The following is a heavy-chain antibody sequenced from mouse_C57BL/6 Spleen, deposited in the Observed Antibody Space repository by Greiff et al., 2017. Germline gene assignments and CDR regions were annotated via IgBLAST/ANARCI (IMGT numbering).Heavy chain of an antibody. V-gene: IGHV3-6*01. J-gene: IGHJ4*01. D-gene: IGHD4-1*01. CDR2: ISYDGRN. Sequence: EVKLQESGPGLVKPSQSLSLTCSVTGYSITSGYYWNWIRQFPGNKLEWMGYISYDGRNNYNPSLKNRISITRDTSKNQFFLKLNSVTTEYTATYYCARELGPYYAMASWGQGTSVTVSS. CDR3: ARELGPYYAMAS. CDR1: GYSITSGYY.